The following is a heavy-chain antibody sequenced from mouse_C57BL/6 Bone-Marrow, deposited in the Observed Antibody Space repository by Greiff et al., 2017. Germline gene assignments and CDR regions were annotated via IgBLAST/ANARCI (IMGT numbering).Heavy chain of an antibody. Sequence: EVKLMESGGGLVKPGGSLKLSCAASGFTFSSYAMSWVRQTPEKRLEWVATISDGGSYTYYPDNVKGRFTISRDNAKNNLYLQMSHLKSEDTAMYYCAREGKSEYDAMDYWGQGTSGTVSS. CDR3: AREGKSEYDAMDY. J-gene: IGHJ4*01. D-gene: IGHD2-10*02. CDR1: GFTFSSYA. V-gene: IGHV5-4*01. CDR2: ISDGGSYT.